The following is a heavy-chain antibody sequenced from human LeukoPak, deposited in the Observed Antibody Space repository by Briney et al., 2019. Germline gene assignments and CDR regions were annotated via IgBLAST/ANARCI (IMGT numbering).Heavy chain of an antibody. V-gene: IGHV3-7*03. J-gene: IGHJ4*02. Sequence: GGSLRLSCAASGFTFSSYWMSWVRQAPGKGLEWVANINHDGRETYYVDSVKGRFTISRDNAKNSLFLQMNSLRVEDTAVYYCARAGGPGTVDYWGQGTLLTVSS. CDR2: INHDGRET. CDR3: ARAGGPGTVDY. D-gene: IGHD1-26*01. CDR1: GFTFSSYW.